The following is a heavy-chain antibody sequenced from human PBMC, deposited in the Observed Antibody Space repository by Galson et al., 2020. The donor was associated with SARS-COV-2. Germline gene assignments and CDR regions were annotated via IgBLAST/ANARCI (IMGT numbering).Heavy chain of an antibody. CDR1: GYSISSGYY. Sequence: SETLSLTCTVSGYSISSGYYWGWIRQPPGKGLEWIGSIYHSGSTYYNPSLKSRVTISVDTSKNQFSLKLSSVTAADTAVYYCASSYAIGAAWFDPWGQGTLVTVSS. J-gene: IGHJ5*02. V-gene: IGHV4-38-2*02. CDR2: IYHSGST. D-gene: IGHD2-8*01. CDR3: ASSYAIGAAWFDP.